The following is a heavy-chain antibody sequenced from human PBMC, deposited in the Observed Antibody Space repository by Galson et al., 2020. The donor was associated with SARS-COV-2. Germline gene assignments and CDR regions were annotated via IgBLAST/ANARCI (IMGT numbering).Heavy chain of an antibody. V-gene: IGHV3-30*04. CDR3: ARDLYYYGSGSYEYYYYYMDV. Sequence: GESLKISCAASGFTFSSYAMHWVRQAPGKGLEWVAVISYDGSNKYYADSVKGRFTISRDNSKNTLYLQMNSLRAEDTAVYYCARDLYYYGSGSYEYYYYYMDVWGKGTTVTISS. J-gene: IGHJ6*03. CDR2: ISYDGSNK. D-gene: IGHD3-10*01. CDR1: GFTFSSYA.